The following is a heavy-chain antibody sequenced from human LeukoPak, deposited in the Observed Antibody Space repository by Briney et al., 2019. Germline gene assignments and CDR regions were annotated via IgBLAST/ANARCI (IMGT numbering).Heavy chain of an antibody. CDR2: INHGGTP. J-gene: IGHJ6*02. V-gene: IGHV4-34*01. CDR3: ARGVVVRGVPRPRAYYYYGMDV. CDR1: GGSFSGYY. Sequence: SETLSLTCAVYGGSFSGYYWSGIGRPPGKGRGGMGEINHGGTPNYNPSLKSRVTISVDTSKNQFSLKLSSVTAADTAVYYCARGVVVRGVPRPRAYYYYGMDVWGQGTTVTVSS. D-gene: IGHD3-10*01.